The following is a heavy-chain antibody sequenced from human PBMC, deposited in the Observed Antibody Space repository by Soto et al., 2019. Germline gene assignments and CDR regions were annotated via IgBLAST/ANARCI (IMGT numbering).Heavy chain of an antibody. D-gene: IGHD3-22*01. Sequence: SETLSLTCAVYGGSFSGYYWSWIRQPPGKGLEWIGEINHSGSTNYNPSLKSRVTISVDTSKNQFSLKLSSVTAADTAVYYCALIVVTLAFDIWGQGTMVTVS. CDR1: GGSFSGYY. CDR2: INHSGST. CDR3: ALIVVTLAFDI. V-gene: IGHV4-34*01. J-gene: IGHJ3*02.